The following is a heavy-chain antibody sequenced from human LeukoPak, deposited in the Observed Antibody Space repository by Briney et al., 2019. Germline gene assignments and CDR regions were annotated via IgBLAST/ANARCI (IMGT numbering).Heavy chain of an antibody. CDR2: INPNSGGT. J-gene: IGHJ4*02. Sequence: ASVKVSCKASGYTFTGYYMHWVRQAPGQGLEWMGWINPNSGGTNYAQKFQGRVTMTRDTSISTAYMELSRLRSDDTAVYYCARGYYDSSGYPPGDYWGQGTLVTISS. CDR3: ARGYYDSSGYPPGDY. CDR1: GYTFTGYY. D-gene: IGHD3-22*01. V-gene: IGHV1-2*02.